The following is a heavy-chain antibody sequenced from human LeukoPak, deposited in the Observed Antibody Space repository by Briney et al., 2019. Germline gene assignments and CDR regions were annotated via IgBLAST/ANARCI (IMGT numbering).Heavy chain of an antibody. CDR1: GFTFSDYY. Sequence: GGSLRLSCAASGFTFSDYYMSWIRQAPGKGLEWVSYISSSGSTIYYSDSVKGRFTISRDNAKNSLYLQMNSLRAEDTAVYYCARDDGDSSGYYYGHWGQGTLVTVSS. D-gene: IGHD3-22*01. CDR3: ARDDGDSSGYYYGH. CDR2: ISSSGSTI. J-gene: IGHJ4*02. V-gene: IGHV3-11*04.